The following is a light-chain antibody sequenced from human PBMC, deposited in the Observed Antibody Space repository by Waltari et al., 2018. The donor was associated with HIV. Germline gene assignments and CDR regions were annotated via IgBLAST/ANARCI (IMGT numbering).Light chain of an antibody. J-gene: IGLJ3*02. Sequence: QSALTQPASVSGSPGQSIIISCTGPSSDVGGYNYASWYQQHPGKAPKLIIFDVGNRPSGVSNRFSGSKSGNTASLTISGLQTEDEADYYCNSYTSTTTRWLFGGGTRLTVL. V-gene: IGLV2-14*03. CDR3: NSYTSTTTRWL. CDR2: DVG. CDR1: SSDVGGYNY.